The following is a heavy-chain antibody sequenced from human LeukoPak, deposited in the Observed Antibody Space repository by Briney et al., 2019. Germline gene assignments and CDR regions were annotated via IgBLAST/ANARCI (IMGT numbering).Heavy chain of an antibody. J-gene: IGHJ6*02. CDR1: GYTFTTYG. CDR3: ARGDYFGSGTPRPLDYGMDV. CDR2: IGAHSGNT. D-gene: IGHD3-10*01. Sequence: GASVKVSCKASGYTFTTYGINWVRQAPGQGPEWMGWIGAHSGNTNFAQKVQGRVTMTTETSTSTAYMELRSLRSDDTAVYYCARGDYFGSGTPRPLDYGMDVWGQGTTVAVSS. V-gene: IGHV1-18*01.